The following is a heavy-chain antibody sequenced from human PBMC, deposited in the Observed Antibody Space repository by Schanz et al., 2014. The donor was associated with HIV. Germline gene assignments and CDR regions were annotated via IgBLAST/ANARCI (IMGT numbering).Heavy chain of an antibody. CDR3: ARGDFGGNSVDY. Sequence: QVQLQESGPGLVKPSQTLSLTCTVSGDSISSGGYYWSWIRQHPGKGLEWIGYIYYSGSTYYTPSLKSRVTMSRDTSKNQFSLKLTSVTAADTAVYFCARGDFGGNSVDYWGHGNLVTVSS. J-gene: IGHJ4*01. D-gene: IGHD2-21*02. CDR1: GDSISSGGYY. V-gene: IGHV4-31*03. CDR2: IYYSGST.